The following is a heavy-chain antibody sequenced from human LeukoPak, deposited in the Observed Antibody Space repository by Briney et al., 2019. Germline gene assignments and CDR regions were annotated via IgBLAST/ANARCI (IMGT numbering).Heavy chain of an antibody. Sequence: ASVKVSCKASGYIFTSYGISWVRQAPGQGLEWMGWISAYNGNTNYAQKLQGRVTMTTDTSTTTAYMELRSLRSDDTAVYYCARGFPSRRNYDSSGYYSYYFDYWGQGTLVTVSS. CDR1: GYIFTSYG. V-gene: IGHV1-18*01. D-gene: IGHD3-22*01. CDR2: ISAYNGNT. CDR3: ARGFPSRRNYDSSGYYSYYFDY. J-gene: IGHJ4*02.